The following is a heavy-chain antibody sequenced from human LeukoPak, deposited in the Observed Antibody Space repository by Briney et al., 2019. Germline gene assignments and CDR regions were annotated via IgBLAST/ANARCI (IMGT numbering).Heavy chain of an antibody. V-gene: IGHV3-23*01. CDR2: ISGSGGST. CDR3: ARESFAARWD. D-gene: IGHD6-6*01. J-gene: IGHJ4*02. Sequence: GGSLRLSCAASGFTFSSYAMSWVRQAPGKGLEWVSAISGSGGSTYSADSVKGRFTISRDNAKNSLYLQMNSLTAEDTAVYYCARESFAARWDWGQGTLVTVSS. CDR1: GFTFSSYA.